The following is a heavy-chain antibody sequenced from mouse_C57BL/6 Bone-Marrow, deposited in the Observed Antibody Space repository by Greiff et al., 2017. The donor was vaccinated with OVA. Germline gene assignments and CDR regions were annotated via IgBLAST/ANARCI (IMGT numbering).Heavy chain of an antibody. CDR2: IDPENGDT. D-gene: IGHD1-1*01. Sequence: EVKLVESGAELVRPGASVKLSCTASGFNIKDDYMHWVKQRPEQGLEWIGWIDPENGDTEYASKFQGKATITADTSSNTAYLQLSILTSEDTAVYYCTTSFITTVVATDFDYWGQGTTLTVSS. CDR3: TTSFITTVVATDFDY. V-gene: IGHV14-4*01. J-gene: IGHJ2*01. CDR1: GFNIKDDY.